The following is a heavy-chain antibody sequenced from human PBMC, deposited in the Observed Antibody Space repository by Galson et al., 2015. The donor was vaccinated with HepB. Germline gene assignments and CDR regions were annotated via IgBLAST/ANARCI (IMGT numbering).Heavy chain of an antibody. D-gene: IGHD3-10*01. J-gene: IGHJ5*02. CDR3: ARALQVYYYGSAENWFDP. CDR1: GGSISSSNW. CDR2: IYHSGST. V-gene: IGHV4-4*02. Sequence: ETLSLTCAVSGGSISSSNWWSWVRQPPGKGLEWIGEIYHSGSTNYNPSLKSRVTISVDKSKNQFSLKLSSVTAADTAVYYCARALQVYYYGSAENWFDPWGQGTLVTVSS.